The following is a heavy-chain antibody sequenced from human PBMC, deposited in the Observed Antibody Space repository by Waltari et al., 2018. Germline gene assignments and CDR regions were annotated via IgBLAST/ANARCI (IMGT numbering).Heavy chain of an antibody. CDR2: ISSSSSTI. CDR1: GFTFSSYS. CDR3: ARVGSSIAADY. V-gene: IGHV3-48*04. J-gene: IGHJ4*02. D-gene: IGHD6-6*01. Sequence: EVQLVESGGGLVQPGGSLRLSCAASGFTFSSYSMNWVRQAPGKGLEGVSYISSSSSTIYYADSVKGRFTISRDNAKNSLYLQMNSLRAEDTAVYYCARVGSSIAADYWGQGTLVTVSS.